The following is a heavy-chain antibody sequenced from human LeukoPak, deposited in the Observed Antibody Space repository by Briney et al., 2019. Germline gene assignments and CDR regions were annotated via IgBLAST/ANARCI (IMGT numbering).Heavy chain of an antibody. J-gene: IGHJ4*02. V-gene: IGHV3-53*01. CDR1: GFVVSSKY. D-gene: IGHD2-2*02. CDR3: ARVEGYCSSTSCYTNDY. Sequence: LPGGSLRLSCAASGFVVSSKYMSWVRQAPGKGLEWVSTVYSGGSTYYADSVKGRFSISRDNAKNSLYLQMNSLRAEDTAVYYCARVEGYCSSTSCYTNDYWGQETLVTVSS. CDR2: VYSGGST.